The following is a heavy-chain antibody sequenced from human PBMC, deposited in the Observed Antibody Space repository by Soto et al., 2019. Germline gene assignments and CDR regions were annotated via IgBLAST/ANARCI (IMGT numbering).Heavy chain of an antibody. Sequence: QVQLQESGPGLVKPSETLSLTCTVSGGSINSYYWSWIRQPPGKGLEWIGYIYYSGSTNYNPSLKSRVTISVDTSKNQFSLKLTSVTAADTAVYYCARHPIGGYYYYYMDVWGKGTTVTVSS. V-gene: IGHV4-59*08. J-gene: IGHJ6*03. CDR2: IYYSGST. CDR3: ARHPIGGYYYYYMDV. CDR1: GGSINSYY.